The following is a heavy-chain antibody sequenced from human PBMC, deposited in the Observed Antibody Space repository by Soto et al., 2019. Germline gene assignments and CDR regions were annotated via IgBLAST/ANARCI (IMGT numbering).Heavy chain of an antibody. CDR3: ARDPDLRAWAEYYDFWSGYYTGIFDY. J-gene: IGHJ4*02. D-gene: IGHD3-3*01. CDR1: GGSISSSSYY. CDR2: IYYSGST. Sequence: QLQLQELGPGLVKPSETLSLTCTVSGGSISSSSYYWGWIRQPPGKGLEWIGSIYYSGSTYYNPSLKSRVTISVDTSKNQFSLKLSSVTAADTAVYYCARDPDLRAWAEYYDFWSGYYTGIFDYWGQGTLVTVSS. V-gene: IGHV4-39*02.